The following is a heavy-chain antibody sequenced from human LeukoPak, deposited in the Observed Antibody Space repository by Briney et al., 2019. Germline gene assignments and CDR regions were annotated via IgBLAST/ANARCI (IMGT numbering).Heavy chain of an antibody. CDR2: IYYSGST. V-gene: IGHV4-61*01. CDR1: GGSISSGSYY. J-gene: IGHJ3*02. CDR3: ARPVLYSSSWYVGAFDI. Sequence: NPSETLSLTCTVSGGSISSGSYYWSWIRQPPGKGLEWIGYIYYSGSTNYNPSLKSRVTISVDTSKNQFSLKLSSVTAADTAVYYCARPVLYSSSWYVGAFDIWGQGTMVTVSS. D-gene: IGHD6-13*01.